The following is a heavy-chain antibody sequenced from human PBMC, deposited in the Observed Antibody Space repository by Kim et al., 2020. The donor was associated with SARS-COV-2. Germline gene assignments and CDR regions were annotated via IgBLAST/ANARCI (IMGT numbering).Heavy chain of an antibody. D-gene: IGHD7-27*01. CDR2: T. Sequence: TNYAQKLQGRVTMTTDTSTSTAYMELRSLRSDDTAVYYCAREDWGSSSDPWGQGTLVTVSS. CDR3: AREDWGSSSDP. J-gene: IGHJ5*02. V-gene: IGHV1-18*01.